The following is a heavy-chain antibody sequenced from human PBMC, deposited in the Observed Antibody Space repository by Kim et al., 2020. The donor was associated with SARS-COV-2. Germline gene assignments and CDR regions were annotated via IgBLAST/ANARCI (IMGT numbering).Heavy chain of an antibody. J-gene: IGHJ4*02. Sequence: ASVKVSCKASGYTFTGYYMHWVRQAPGQGLEWMGWINPNSGGTNYAQKFQGRVTMTRDTSISTAYMELSRLRSDDTAVYYCARSVFYYDPPDYWGQGTLVTVSS. CDR2: INPNSGGT. CDR3: ARSVFYYDPPDY. D-gene: IGHD3-3*01. V-gene: IGHV1-2*02. CDR1: GYTFTGYY.